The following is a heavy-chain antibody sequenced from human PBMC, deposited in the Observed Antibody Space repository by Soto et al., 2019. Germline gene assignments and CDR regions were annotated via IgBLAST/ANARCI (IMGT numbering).Heavy chain of an antibody. V-gene: IGHV3-7*05. CDR1: GFTFRTYW. J-gene: IGHJ6*02. Sequence: EVQLVESGGGLVQPGGSLRLSCAASGFTFRTYWLSWVRQVPGKGLEWVANINLDGSEKNYVDSVKGRFTISRENARNSLYLQMSSLRAEDTALYYCARDGSTSWYSYDYHGMYVWGQGTTVTVSS. CDR2: INLDGSEK. D-gene: IGHD5-18*01. CDR3: ARDGSTSWYSYDYHGMYV.